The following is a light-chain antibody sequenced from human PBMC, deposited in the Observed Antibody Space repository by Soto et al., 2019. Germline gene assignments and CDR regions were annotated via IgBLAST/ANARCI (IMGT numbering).Light chain of an antibody. Sequence: LTQPASVSGSPGQSITISCTGTSSDVGGYNYVSWYQQHPGKAPKLMIYEVSNRPSGVSNRFSGSKSANTASLTISGLQAEDEADYYCSSYTSSSTLIFGTGTKVTVL. J-gene: IGLJ1*01. CDR1: SSDVGGYNY. CDR3: SSYTSSSTLI. V-gene: IGLV2-14*01. CDR2: EVS.